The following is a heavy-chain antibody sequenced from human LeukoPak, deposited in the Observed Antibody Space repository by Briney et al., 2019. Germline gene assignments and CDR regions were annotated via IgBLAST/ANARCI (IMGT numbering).Heavy chain of an antibody. D-gene: IGHD3-22*01. CDR1: GGTFSSYA. CDR2: IIPIFGIA. CDR3: ARGRFRTDSSDAFDI. J-gene: IGHJ3*02. V-gene: IGHV1-69*04. Sequence: GASVKVSCKASGGTFSSYAISWVRQAPGQGLEWMGRIIPIFGIANYAQKFQGRATITADKSTSTAYMELSSLRSEDTAVYYCARGRFRTDSSDAFDIWGQGTMVTVSS.